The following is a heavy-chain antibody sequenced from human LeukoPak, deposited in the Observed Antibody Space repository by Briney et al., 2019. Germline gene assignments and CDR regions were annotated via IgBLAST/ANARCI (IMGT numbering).Heavy chain of an antibody. CDR3: SRESGPFCPFGY. J-gene: IGHJ4*02. CDR1: GGSISGTNW. Sequence: SRTLSLTCGVSGGSISGTNWWSWVRQHPGQGLEWIGEISLAGQTNYNPSLNGRVTMSLDKSSNQLSLHLTSVTAADTATYFCSRESGPFCPFGYWGQGTLVIVSS. V-gene: IGHV4-4*02. CDR2: ISLAGQT. D-gene: IGHD1-26*01.